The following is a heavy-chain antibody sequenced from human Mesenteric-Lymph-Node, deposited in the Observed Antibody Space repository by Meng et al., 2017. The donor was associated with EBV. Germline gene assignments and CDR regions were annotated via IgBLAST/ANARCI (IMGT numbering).Heavy chain of an antibody. CDR2: INHSGST. J-gene: IGHJ4*02. Sequence: VRLRQWGAGLLKPSEPLSLTCAVYGGSFSGYYLSWIRQSPGKGLEWIGEINHSGSTNYNPSLKSRVTISLDTSKTQFSLKLSSVTAADTAVYYCASPGYPGGVLWFANWGQGTLVTVSS. V-gene: IGHV4-34*01. CDR3: ASPGYPGGVLWFAN. CDR1: GGSFSGYY. D-gene: IGHD3-10*01.